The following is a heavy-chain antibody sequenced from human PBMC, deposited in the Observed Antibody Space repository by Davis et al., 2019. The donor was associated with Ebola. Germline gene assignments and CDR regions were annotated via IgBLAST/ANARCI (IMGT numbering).Heavy chain of an antibody. CDR3: AREYQLLYAAYYYYGMDV. Sequence: ASVKVSCKASGYTFTSYGISWVRQAPGQGLEWMGWISAYNGNTNYAQKLQGRVTMTTDTSTSTAYMELRSLRSDDTAVYYCAREYQLLYAAYYYYGMDVWGQGTTVTVSS. D-gene: IGHD2-2*02. V-gene: IGHV1-18*01. J-gene: IGHJ6*02. CDR2: ISAYNGNT. CDR1: GYTFTSYG.